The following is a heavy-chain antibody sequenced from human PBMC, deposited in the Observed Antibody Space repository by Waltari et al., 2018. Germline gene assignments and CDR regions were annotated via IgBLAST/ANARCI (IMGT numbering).Heavy chain of an antibody. CDR1: GFTFSNYW. CDR3: SVSLNH. J-gene: IGHJ5*02. Sequence: EVQLVECGGGLVQPGGSLRLSCAASGFTFSNYWMDWGRQAPGKGLEWVANIKQDGSGSHYVDSVKGRFTISRDNAQNLLYLQINSLRDEDTAVYYCSVSLNHWGQGTLVTVSS. CDR2: IKQDGSGS. V-gene: IGHV3-7*01.